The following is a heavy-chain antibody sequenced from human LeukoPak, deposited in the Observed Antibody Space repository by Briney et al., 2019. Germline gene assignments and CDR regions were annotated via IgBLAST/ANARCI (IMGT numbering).Heavy chain of an antibody. Sequence: GGSLRLSCAASGFTFSSYSMNWVHQAPGKGREWVSYISSSSSTIYYADSVKGRITISRDNAKNSLYLQMNSLRAEDTAVYYCAALLHYYDSSGSDGVDYWGQGTLVTVSS. CDR3: AALLHYYDSSGSDGVDY. V-gene: IGHV3-48*01. CDR2: ISSSSSTI. J-gene: IGHJ4*02. D-gene: IGHD3-22*01. CDR1: GFTFSSYS.